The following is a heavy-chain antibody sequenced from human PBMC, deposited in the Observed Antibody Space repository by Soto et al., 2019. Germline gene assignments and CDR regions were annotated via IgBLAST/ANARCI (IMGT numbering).Heavy chain of an antibody. CDR2: ISGGGGST. D-gene: IGHD6-19*01. CDR3: ANRAWLEA. V-gene: IGHV3-23*01. Sequence: EVQLLESGGGLVQPGGSLRLSCAASGFTFSSQPMSWVRQAPGKGLEWVSVISGGGGSTNYADSVRGRFTISRDDSKNTLYVQMNSLRAEETDVYYCANRAWLEAWGQGTTVIVSS. J-gene: IGHJ6*02. CDR1: GFTFSSQP.